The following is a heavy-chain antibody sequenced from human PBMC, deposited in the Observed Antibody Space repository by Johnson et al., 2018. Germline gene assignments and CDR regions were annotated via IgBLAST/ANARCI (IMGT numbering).Heavy chain of an antibody. Sequence: VQLVESGGGLVQPGGSLRLSCAASGFTFSSYDMHCVRQATGTGLEWVSATGTAGDTYYPGSVKGRFTISRENAKNSLHLQMNSLRAEDTAGYSCARGMGQWVVPFDYWGQGALVTVSS. CDR1: GFTFSSYD. CDR3: ARGMGQWVVPFDY. J-gene: IGHJ4*02. D-gene: IGHD6-19*01. V-gene: IGHV3-13*01. CDR2: TGTAGDT.